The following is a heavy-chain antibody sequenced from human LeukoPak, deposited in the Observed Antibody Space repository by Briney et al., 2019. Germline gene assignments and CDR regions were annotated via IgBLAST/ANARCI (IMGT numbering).Heavy chain of an antibody. D-gene: IGHD3-10*01. CDR1: GGSINSYY. CDR3: ARDFPDGSRIWGLDY. CDR2: IHYSGST. J-gene: IGHJ4*02. Sequence: PSETLSLTCTVSGGSINSYYWSWIRQPPGRGLEWIGSIHYSGSTSYNPSLRSRVTISVDKSKNQFFLKLSSVTATDTAVYYCARDFPDGSRIWGLDYWGQGILVTVSS. V-gene: IGHV4-59*01.